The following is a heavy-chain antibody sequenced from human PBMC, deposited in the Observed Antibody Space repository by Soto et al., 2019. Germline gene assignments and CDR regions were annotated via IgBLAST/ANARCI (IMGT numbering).Heavy chain of an antibody. CDR2: INPSGGST. CDR3: ARVPSDDVAFDY. J-gene: IGHJ4*02. Sequence: QVQLVQSGAEVKKPGASVKVSCKASGYTFTNYYMHWVRQAPGQGLEWMGIINPSGGSTRHAQKFQGRVTMTRDTSTSTVYMELSSLRSEDTAVYYCARVPSDDVAFDYWGQGTLVTVSS. CDR1: GYTFTNYY. D-gene: IGHD5-12*01. V-gene: IGHV1-46*01.